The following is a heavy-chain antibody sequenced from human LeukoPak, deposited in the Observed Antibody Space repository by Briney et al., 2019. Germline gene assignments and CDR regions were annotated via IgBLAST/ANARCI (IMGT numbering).Heavy chain of an antibody. CDR2: ISYDGSNE. CDR1: GFTFSNYG. CDR3: ARKFLTGRLIDY. Sequence: GGSLRLSCAASGFTFSNYGMHWVRQAPGKGLEWVAVISYDGSNEYYADSVKGRFTISRDTSKNTLYLQTNSLRAEDTALYYCARKFLTGRLIDYWGQGTLVTVSS. D-gene: IGHD7-27*01. V-gene: IGHV3-30*03. J-gene: IGHJ4*02.